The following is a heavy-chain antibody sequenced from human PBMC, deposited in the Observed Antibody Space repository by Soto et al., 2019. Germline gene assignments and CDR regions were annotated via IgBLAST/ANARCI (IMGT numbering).Heavy chain of an antibody. CDR2: MNPNSANT. J-gene: IGHJ6*02. CDR3: ASAGGRGTDD. CDR1: GYTFTSYD. Sequence: QVQLVQSGAEVKKPGASVKVSCKASGYTFTSYDINWVRQATGQGLEWMGWMNPNSANTGYAQKFHGRVTMTSHDSKRTAYVELSSLRSEDTAGYYCASAGGRGTDDWGQGTTVTVSS. V-gene: IGHV1-8*01. D-gene: IGHD3-16*01.